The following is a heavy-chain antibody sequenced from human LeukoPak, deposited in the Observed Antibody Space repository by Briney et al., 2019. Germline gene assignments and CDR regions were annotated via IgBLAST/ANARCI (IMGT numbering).Heavy chain of an antibody. CDR1: GFTFSDYN. CDR2: ISRSGSTK. V-gene: IGHV3-11*04. D-gene: IGHD5-18*01. Sequence: PGGSLRLSCAASGFTFSDYNTRAIPPAPGEGRGRVSSISRSGSTKYYADPVKGRFPISRDNAKNSLFLQMNSLRAEDTAVYYCARDLSGVTGYTYGRGIDYWGQGTLVTVSS. J-gene: IGHJ4*02. CDR3: ARDLSGVTGYTYGRGIDY.